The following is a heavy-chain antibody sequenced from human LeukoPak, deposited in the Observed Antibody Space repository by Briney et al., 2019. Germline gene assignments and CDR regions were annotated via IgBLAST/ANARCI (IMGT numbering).Heavy chain of an antibody. CDR2: ISPNGGTT. V-gene: IGHV3-64*01. D-gene: IGHD2-2*01. Sequence: PGGSLRLSCAASEFTFSYYAMHWVRQAPGKGLEYVSAISPNGGTTYYANSVKGRFTISRDNSKNTLWLQMGSLRAEDMAVYYCARACCSSTSCPPDYWGQGTLVTVSS. CDR1: EFTFSYYA. J-gene: IGHJ4*02. CDR3: ARACCSSTSCPPDY.